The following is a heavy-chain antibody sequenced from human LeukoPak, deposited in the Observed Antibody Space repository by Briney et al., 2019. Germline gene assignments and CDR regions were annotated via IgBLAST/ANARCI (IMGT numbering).Heavy chain of an antibody. CDR2: MNPNSGNT. V-gene: IGHV1-8*02. Sequence: ASVKVSCKASGYTFSSYDINWVRQATGLGHEWMGWMNPNSGNTAYAQKFQGRVTMSRDTSISTAYMELSSLRSEDTAVYYCARLPKYSRPLDYWGQGTLVTVSS. CDR1: GYTFSSYD. J-gene: IGHJ4*02. D-gene: IGHD6-6*01. CDR3: ARLPKYSRPLDY.